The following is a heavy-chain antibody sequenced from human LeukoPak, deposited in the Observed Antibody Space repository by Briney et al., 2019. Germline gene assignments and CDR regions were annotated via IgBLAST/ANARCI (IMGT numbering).Heavy chain of an antibody. J-gene: IGHJ4*02. D-gene: IGHD1-26*01. CDR2: IHYSGST. CDR1: GGSISSYY. CDR3: ARHKTGGTYPLDY. V-gene: IGHV4-59*08. Sequence: SGPTLVNPSETLSLTCTVSGGSISSYYWSWIRQPPGKGLEWIGHIHYSGSTTYNPSLKSRVTISVDVSKNQFSLKLSSVAAADTAVYYCARHKTGGTYPLDYWGQGTLVTVSS.